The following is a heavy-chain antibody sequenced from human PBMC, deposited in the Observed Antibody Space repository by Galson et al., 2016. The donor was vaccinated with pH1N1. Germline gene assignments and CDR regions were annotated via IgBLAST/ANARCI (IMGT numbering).Heavy chain of an antibody. CDR1: GYTFTSYG. V-gene: IGHV1-18*01. D-gene: IGHD4-17*01. CDR2: ISAYNGNT. CDR3: ASAGYGDYVGYFDY. Sequence: SVKVSCKASGYTFTSYGISWVRRAPGQGLEWMGWISAYNGNTNYAQKLQGRVTMTTDTSTSTAYMELRSLRSDDTAVYYCASAGYGDYVGYFDYWGQGTLVTVSS. J-gene: IGHJ4*02.